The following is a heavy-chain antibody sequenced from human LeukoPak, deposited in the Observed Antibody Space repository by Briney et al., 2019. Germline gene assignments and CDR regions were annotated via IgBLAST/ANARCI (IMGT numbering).Heavy chain of an antibody. J-gene: IGHJ4*02. V-gene: IGHV4-59*08. CDR1: GGSISSYY. CDR3: ARQILFRSERWLQFFDY. CDR2: IYYSGST. D-gene: IGHD5-24*01. Sequence: SETLSLTCTVSGGSISSYYWSWIRQPPGKGLEWIGYIYYSGSTNYNPSLKSRVTISVDTSKNQFSLRLSSVTAADTAVYYCARQILFRSERWLQFFDYWGQGTLATVSS.